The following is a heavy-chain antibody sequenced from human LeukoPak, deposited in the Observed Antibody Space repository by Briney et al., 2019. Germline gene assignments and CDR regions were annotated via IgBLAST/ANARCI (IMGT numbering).Heavy chain of an antibody. Sequence: GGSLRLSCAASGFTFSSYAMSWVRQAPGKGLEWVSAISGSGGSTYYADSMKGRFTISRDNSKNTLYLQMNSLRAEDTAVYYCAKDLDSSGWYVRNYWGQGTLVTVSS. CDR3: AKDLDSSGWYVRNY. V-gene: IGHV3-23*01. CDR2: ISGSGGST. J-gene: IGHJ4*02. CDR1: GFTFSSYA. D-gene: IGHD6-19*01.